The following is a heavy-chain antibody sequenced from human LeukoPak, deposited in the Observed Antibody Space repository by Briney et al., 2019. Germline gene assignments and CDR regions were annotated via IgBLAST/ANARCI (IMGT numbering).Heavy chain of an antibody. Sequence: SETLSLTCTVSGISFTTYYWTWIRQPAGKGLEWLGRIYTSGDTNYNPSLKSRLTMSVDKSKNQFSLKLTSVTAADTAVYYCARGLEDPPRWIDPWGQGTLVTASS. CDR1: GISFTTYY. CDR2: IYTSGDT. CDR3: ARGLEDPPRWIDP. J-gene: IGHJ5*02. V-gene: IGHV4-4*07. D-gene: IGHD1-1*01.